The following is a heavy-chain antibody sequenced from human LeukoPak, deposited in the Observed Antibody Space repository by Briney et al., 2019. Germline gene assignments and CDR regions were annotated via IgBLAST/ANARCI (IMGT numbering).Heavy chain of an antibody. J-gene: IGHJ4*02. V-gene: IGHV1-2*02. CDR1: GYTFTDYY. Sequence: GASVKVSCKASGYTFTDYYIRWVRQAPGQGLEWMAFINPDSGDSYSAPKFQGRVTMTRDTSISTASMELNWLTSDDTAVYYCATGVATAFTYWGQGTLVTVSS. D-gene: IGHD5-12*01. CDR2: INPDSGDS. CDR3: ATGVATAFTY.